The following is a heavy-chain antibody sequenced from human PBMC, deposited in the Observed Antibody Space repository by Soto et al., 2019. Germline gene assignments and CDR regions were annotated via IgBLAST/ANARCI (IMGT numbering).Heavy chain of an antibody. V-gene: IGHV1-69*13. CDR2: IIPIFGTA. CDR1: GGTFSSYA. CDR3: ARSPPVTTVTITWFDP. Sequence: SVKVSCKASGGTFSSYAISWVRQAPGQGLEWMGGIIPIFGTANYAQKFQGRVTITADESTSTAYMELSSLRSEDTAVYYCARSPPVTTVTITWFDPWGQGTLVTVSS. J-gene: IGHJ5*02. D-gene: IGHD4-17*01.